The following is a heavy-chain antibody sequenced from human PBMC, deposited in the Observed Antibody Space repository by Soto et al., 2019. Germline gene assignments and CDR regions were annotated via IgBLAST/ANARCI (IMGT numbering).Heavy chain of an antibody. CDR1: GGSISSGAYY. J-gene: IGHJ4*02. V-gene: IGHV4-30-4*08. D-gene: IGHD3-3*01. CDR2: IYYSGST. Sequence: QVQLQESGPGLVKPSQTLSLTCTVSGGSISSGAYYWSWIRQHPGKGLEWIGYIYYSGSTYYNPSLRSRLTISLDTSKTQFSLKVNSVSAADTAVYYCAVQGSGNSRYYDPYYFDYWGQGTLVTVSS. CDR3: AVQGSGNSRYYDPYYFDY.